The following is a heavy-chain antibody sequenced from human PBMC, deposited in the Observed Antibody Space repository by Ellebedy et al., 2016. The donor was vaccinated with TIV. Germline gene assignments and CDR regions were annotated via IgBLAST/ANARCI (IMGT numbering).Heavy chain of an antibody. Sequence: MPSETLSLTCAVYGGSFSGYYWSWIRQPPGKGLKWIGEINHSGSTNYNPSLKSRVTISVDTSKNQFSLKLSSVTAADTAVYYCARGKSLLLWFGELSSWFDPWGQGTLVTVSS. D-gene: IGHD3-10*01. J-gene: IGHJ5*02. CDR1: GGSFSGYY. CDR3: ARGKSLLLWFGELSSWFDP. V-gene: IGHV4-34*01. CDR2: INHSGST.